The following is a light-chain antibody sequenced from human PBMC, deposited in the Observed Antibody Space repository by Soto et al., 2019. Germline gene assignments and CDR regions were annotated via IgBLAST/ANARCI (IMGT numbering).Light chain of an antibody. Sequence: QSVLTQPASVSGSPGQTLTISCTGTSFAVGRFNSLPRYHHRPGTAPKLKLYDGGDRPSGVSYRFSGAKSGNTASLTISGLQAADEADYCCSSYTSTMTNVFGSGTKVT. CDR2: DGG. J-gene: IGLJ1*01. CDR1: SFAVGRFNS. CDR3: SSYTSTMTNV. V-gene: IGLV2-14*03.